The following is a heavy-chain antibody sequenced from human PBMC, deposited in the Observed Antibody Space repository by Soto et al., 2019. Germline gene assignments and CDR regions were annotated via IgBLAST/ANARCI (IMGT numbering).Heavy chain of an antibody. J-gene: IGHJ4*02. CDR3: AKARVRIVGANSFDY. CDR2: ISDDGDKR. Sequence: RRLSCVGSGFTFSNYGMHWVRQPPGKGLEWVALISDDGDKRYYADSVRDRLIISRDNSKDTLYLQMNSLGPDDTAVYFCAKARVRIVGANSFDYWGQGTPVTVSS. V-gene: IGHV3-30*18. D-gene: IGHD1-26*01. CDR1: GFTFSNYG.